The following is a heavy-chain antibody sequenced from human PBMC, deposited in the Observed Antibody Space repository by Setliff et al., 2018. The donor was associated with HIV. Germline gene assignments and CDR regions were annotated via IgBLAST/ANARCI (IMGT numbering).Heavy chain of an antibody. J-gene: IGHJ4*02. CDR2: IYHSGST. D-gene: IGHD3-22*01. Sequence: PSETLSLTCAVSGYSISNGYYWGWLRQSPGKGREWIGTIYHSGSTYYNPSLKSRVTISVDTSKNQFSLNLSSVTAADPAVYYCARSAYDSSGLPYWGQGTLVTVSS. V-gene: IGHV4-38-2*01. CDR3: ARSAYDSSGLPY. CDR1: GYSISNGYY.